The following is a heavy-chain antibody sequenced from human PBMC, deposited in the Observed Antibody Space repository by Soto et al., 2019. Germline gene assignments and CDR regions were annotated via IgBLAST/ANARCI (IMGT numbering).Heavy chain of an antibody. Sequence: PSETLPLTCTVSGGSISPHYWSWIRQTPGQGLEWIGDIYYSGNTDYNPSLKSRVTISVDTSKNQFSLNLSSVTAADTAVYFCARVGTSGCDYWGQQTLATASS. D-gene: IGHD6-19*01. V-gene: IGHV4-59*11. CDR3: ARVGTSGCDY. CDR1: GGSISPHY. CDR2: IYYSGNT. J-gene: IGHJ4*02.